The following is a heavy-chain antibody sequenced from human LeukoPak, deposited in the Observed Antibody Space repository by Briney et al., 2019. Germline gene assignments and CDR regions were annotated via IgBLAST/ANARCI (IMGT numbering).Heavy chain of an antibody. J-gene: IGHJ5*02. Sequence: GASVKVSCKASGGTFSSYAISWVRQAPGQGLEWMGGIIPIFGTANYAQKFQGRVTITADESTSTAYMGLSSLRSEDTAVYYCARGGITIFGVVIKSCNWFDPWGQGTLVTVSS. V-gene: IGHV1-69*13. CDR3: ARGGITIFGVVIKSCNWFDP. CDR1: GGTFSSYA. CDR2: IIPIFGTA. D-gene: IGHD3-3*01.